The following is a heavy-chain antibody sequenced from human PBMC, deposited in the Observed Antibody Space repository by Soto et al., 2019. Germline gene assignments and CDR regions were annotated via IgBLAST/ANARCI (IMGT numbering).Heavy chain of an antibody. D-gene: IGHD4-17*01. CDR1: GFTVSSNY. J-gene: IGHJ4*02. CDR2: IYSGGST. Sequence: EVQLVESGGGLIQPGGSLRLSCAASGFTVSSNYMSWVRQAPGKGLEWVSVIYSGGSTYYADSVKGRFTISRDNSKNTLYLQMNSLRAEDTAVYYSARIDYGDYRFDYWGQGTLVTVSS. V-gene: IGHV3-53*01. CDR3: ARIDYGDYRFDY.